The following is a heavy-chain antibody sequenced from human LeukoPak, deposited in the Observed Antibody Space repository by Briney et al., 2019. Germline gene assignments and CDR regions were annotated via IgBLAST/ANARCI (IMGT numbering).Heavy chain of an antibody. Sequence: GGSLRLSCAASGFTFNNYAMNWVRQAPGKGLEWVSSISGGGETTYYADSAKGRFTISRDNSQNTLYLQMNSLRAEDTAVYYCAKDIVVVPAASGCDYWGQGTLVTVSS. D-gene: IGHD2-2*01. CDR3: AKDIVVVPAASGCDY. J-gene: IGHJ4*02. CDR1: GFTFNNYA. CDR2: ISGGGETT. V-gene: IGHV3-23*01.